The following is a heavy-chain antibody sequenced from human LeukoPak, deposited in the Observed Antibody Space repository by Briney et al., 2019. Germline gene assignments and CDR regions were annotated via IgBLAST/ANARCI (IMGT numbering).Heavy chain of an antibody. J-gene: IGHJ4*02. CDR3: ATSEYGSGSYLVETHFDY. CDR2: MYYSGST. CDR1: GGSISSSPYY. V-gene: IGHV4-39*01. D-gene: IGHD3-10*01. Sequence: SETLSLTCTVSGGSISSSPYYWGCIRQPPGKGLEWIGSMYYSGSTYYSPSLKSRVTISVDTSKNQSSLRLTSVTAADTAVYFCATSEYGSGSYLVETHFDYWGQGTLVTVSS.